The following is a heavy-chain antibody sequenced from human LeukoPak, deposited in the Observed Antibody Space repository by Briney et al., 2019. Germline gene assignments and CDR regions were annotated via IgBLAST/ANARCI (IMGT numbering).Heavy chain of an antibody. CDR3: ARSNYYDSSGYGPLEFLYYFDY. D-gene: IGHD3-22*01. CDR1: GYTFTSYG. CDR2: ISAYSGNT. J-gene: IGHJ4*02. V-gene: IGHV1-18*01. Sequence: ASVKVSCKASGYTFTSYGISWVRQAPGQGLEWMGWISAYSGNTNYAQKLQGRVTMTTDTSTSTAYMELRSLRSDDTAVYYCARSNYYDSSGYGPLEFLYYFDYWGQGTLVTVSS.